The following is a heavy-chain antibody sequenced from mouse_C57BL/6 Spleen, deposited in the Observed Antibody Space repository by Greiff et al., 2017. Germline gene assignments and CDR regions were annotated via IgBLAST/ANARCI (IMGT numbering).Heavy chain of an antibody. D-gene: IGHD2-5*01. V-gene: IGHV1-81*01. CDR2: IYPRSGNT. CDR3: ARGEDYSKKYGYCDV. CDR1: GYTFTSYG. J-gene: IGHJ1*03. Sequence: QVQLQQSGAELARPGASVKLSCKASGYTFTSYGISWVKQRTGPGLEWIGEIYPRSGNTYYNEKFKGKATLTADKSSSTAYMELRSLTSEDSAVYFCARGEDYSKKYGYCDVWGTGTTVTVSS.